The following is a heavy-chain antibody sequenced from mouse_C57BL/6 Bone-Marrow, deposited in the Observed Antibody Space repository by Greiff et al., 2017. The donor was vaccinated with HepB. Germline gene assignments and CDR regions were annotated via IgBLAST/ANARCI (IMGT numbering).Heavy chain of an antibody. CDR2: INPSTGGT. D-gene: IGHD2-4*01. Sequence: EVKLMESGPELVKPGASVKISCKASGYSFTGYYMNWVKQSPEKSLEWIGEINPSTGGTTYNQKFKAKATLTVDKSSSTAYMQLKSLTSEDSAVYYCARGDYDEYYYAMDYWGQGTSVTVSS. V-gene: IGHV1-42*01. CDR1: GYSFTGYY. J-gene: IGHJ4*01. CDR3: ARGDYDEYYYAMDY.